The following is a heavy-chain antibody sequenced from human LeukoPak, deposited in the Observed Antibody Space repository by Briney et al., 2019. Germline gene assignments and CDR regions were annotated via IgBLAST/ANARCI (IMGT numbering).Heavy chain of an antibody. CDR2: IYTSGST. CDR3: ASYGDPYEDAFDI. V-gene: IGHV4-4*07. CDR1: GGSISSYY. D-gene: IGHD4-17*01. Sequence: SETLSLTCTVSGGSISSYYWSWIRQRAGKGKEWMGRIYTSGSTNYNPSLNSRVTMSVDTSKNQFSLKLSSVTAADTAVYYCASYGDPYEDAFDIWGQGTMVSVSS. J-gene: IGHJ3*02.